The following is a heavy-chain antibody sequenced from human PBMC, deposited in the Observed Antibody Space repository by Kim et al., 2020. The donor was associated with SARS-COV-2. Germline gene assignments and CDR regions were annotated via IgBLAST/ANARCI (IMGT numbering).Heavy chain of an antibody. D-gene: IGHD6-25*01. Sequence: GGSLRLSCAASGFTFSSYWMTWVRQAPGKGLEWVANIKQDGTEKYYVDSVKGRFTISRDNAKNSVFLQMDSLRAEDTAVYYCASGGNGWEEYWGQGTLVT. CDR2: IKQDGTEK. CDR3: ASGGNGWEEY. CDR1: GFTFSSYW. V-gene: IGHV3-7*03. J-gene: IGHJ4*02.